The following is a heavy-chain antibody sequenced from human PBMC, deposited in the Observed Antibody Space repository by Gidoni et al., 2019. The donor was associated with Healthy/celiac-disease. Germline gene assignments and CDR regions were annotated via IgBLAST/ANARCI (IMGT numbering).Heavy chain of an antibody. V-gene: IGHV1-2*02. CDR1: GYTFTGYY. CDR2: INPNSGGT. J-gene: IGHJ5*02. CDR3: ARGRRSSWPPADWFDP. Sequence: QVQLVQSGAAVKKPGASVKVSCKASGYTFTGYYMHWVRQAPGQGLEWMGWINPNSGGTNYAQKFQGRVTMTRDTSISTAYMELSRLRSDDTAVYYCARGRRSSWPPADWFDPWGQGTLVTVSS. D-gene: IGHD6-13*01.